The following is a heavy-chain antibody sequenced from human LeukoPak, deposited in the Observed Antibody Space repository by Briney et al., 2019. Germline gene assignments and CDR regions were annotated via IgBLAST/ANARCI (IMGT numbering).Heavy chain of an antibody. J-gene: IGHJ4*02. CDR1: GGSFSGYY. Sequence: SETLSLTCAVYGGSFSGYYWSWIRQPPGKGLEWIGEINHSGSTNYNPSLKSRVTISVDTSKNQFSLKLSSVTAADTAVCYCARARITIFGVVIMFGYYFDYWGQGTLVTVSS. CDR3: ARARITIFGVVIMFGYYFDY. D-gene: IGHD3-3*01. CDR2: INHSGST. V-gene: IGHV4-34*01.